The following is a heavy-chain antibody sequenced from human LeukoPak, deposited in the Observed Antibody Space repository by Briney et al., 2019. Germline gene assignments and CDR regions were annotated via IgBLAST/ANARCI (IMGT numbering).Heavy chain of an antibody. J-gene: IGHJ4*02. V-gene: IGHV3-11*06. Sequence: GGSLRLSCAASGFTFSDYYMSWIRQAPGKGLEWVSYISSSSSYTNYADSVKGRFTISRDNAKNSLYLQMNSLRTEDTAVYYCARYSSGWSRAAYFDYWGQGTLVTVSS. CDR2: ISSSSSYT. D-gene: IGHD6-19*01. CDR3: ARYSSGWSRAAYFDY. CDR1: GFTFSDYY.